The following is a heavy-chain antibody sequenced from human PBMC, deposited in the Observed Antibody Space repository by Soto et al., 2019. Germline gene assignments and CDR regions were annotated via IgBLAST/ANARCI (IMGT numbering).Heavy chain of an antibody. V-gene: IGHV3-23*01. CDR3: AKDLRRFGEPLSCDY. CDR1: GFTFSSYA. J-gene: IGHJ4*02. Sequence: GGSLRLSCAASGFTFSSYAMSWVRQAPGKGLEWVSAISGSGGSTYYADSVKGRFTISRDNSKNTLYLQMNSLRAEDTAVYYCAKDLRRFGEPLSCDYWGQGTLVTVSS. D-gene: IGHD3-10*01. CDR2: ISGSGGST.